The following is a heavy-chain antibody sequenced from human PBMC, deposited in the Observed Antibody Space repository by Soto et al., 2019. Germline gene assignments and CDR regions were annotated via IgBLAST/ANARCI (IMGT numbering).Heavy chain of an antibody. CDR3: ANGGIVGAPHAFIPLDY. CDR1: GFTFSSYG. CDR2: ISYDGSNK. Sequence: QVQLVESGGGVVQPGRSLRLSCAASGFTFSSYGMHWVRQAPGKGLEWVAVISYDGSNKYYADSVKGRFTISRDNSKNTLYLQRNSLRAEDTAVYYCANGGIVGAPHAFIPLDYWGQGTLVTVSS. D-gene: IGHD1-26*01. V-gene: IGHV3-30*18. J-gene: IGHJ4*02.